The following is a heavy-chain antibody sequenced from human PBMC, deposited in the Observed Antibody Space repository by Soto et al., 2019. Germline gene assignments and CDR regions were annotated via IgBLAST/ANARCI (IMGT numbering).Heavy chain of an antibody. CDR1: GGSIRSSSYY. CDR3: ARLEYSGYVNWFDP. D-gene: IGHD5-12*01. V-gene: IGHV4-39*01. CDR2: IYDSGST. Sequence: SETLSLTCTVSGGSIRSSSYYWGWIRQPPGKGLEWIGGIYDSGSTYYNPSLKSRVTISVDTSKNQFSLKVSSVTAADTAVYYCARLEYSGYVNWFDPWGQGTLVTVSS. J-gene: IGHJ5*02.